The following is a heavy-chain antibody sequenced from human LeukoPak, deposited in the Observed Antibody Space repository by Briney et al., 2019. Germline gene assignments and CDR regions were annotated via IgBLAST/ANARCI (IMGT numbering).Heavy chain of an antibody. CDR3: ARGATHYNWNYGPRVFFDY. J-gene: IGHJ4*02. D-gene: IGHD1-7*01. CDR1: GGSISSYY. CDR2: INHSGST. V-gene: IGHV4-34*01. Sequence: PSETLSLTCTVSGGSISSYYWSWIRQPPGKGLEWIGEINHSGSTNYNPSLKSRVTISVDTSKNQFSLKLSSVTAADTAVYYCARGATHYNWNYGPRVFFDYWGQGTLVTVSS.